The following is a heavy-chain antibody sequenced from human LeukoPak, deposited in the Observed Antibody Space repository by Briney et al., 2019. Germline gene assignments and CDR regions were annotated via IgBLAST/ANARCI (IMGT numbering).Heavy chain of an antibody. Sequence: PGGSLRVSCAAAGFTFNTYGMHWVRQAPGKGLEWVAFILYDGSVKIFADSVKGRFTISRVNAKNTLYLQMNSLRTEDTATYYCAKDVTGPDWVSNCWGQGTVATVSS. CDR3: AKDVTGPDWVSNC. CDR1: GFTFNTYG. D-gene: IGHD3/OR15-3a*01. CDR2: ILYDGSVK. V-gene: IGHV3-30*02. J-gene: IGHJ4*02.